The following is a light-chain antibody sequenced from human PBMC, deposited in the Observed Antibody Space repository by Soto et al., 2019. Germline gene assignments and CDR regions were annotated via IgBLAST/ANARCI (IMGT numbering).Light chain of an antibody. J-gene: IGKJ1*01. CDR3: HQYGSSPQT. Sequence: DIVLTQSPGTLSLSLGDRATISCRASQSVSSSYLAWYQQKPGQAPRLLIFGASYRATGIPARFSGSGSGTDFTLTISRLEPEDFAVFYCHQYGSSPQTFGQGTKVDIK. CDR1: QSVSSSY. CDR2: GAS. V-gene: IGKV3-20*01.